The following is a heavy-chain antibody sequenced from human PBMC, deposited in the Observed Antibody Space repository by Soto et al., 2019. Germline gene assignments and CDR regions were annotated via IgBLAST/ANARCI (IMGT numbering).Heavy chain of an antibody. CDR3: TRGMTSVYYAYFDY. CDR2: MSPNSGNT. J-gene: IGHJ4*02. CDR1: GYTFISSD. V-gene: IGHV1-8*01. D-gene: IGHD3-22*01. Sequence: ASVKVSCKASGYTFISSDINWVRQAPGQGPEWMGWMSPNSGNTHYAQKFQGRVTMTRNTSIGTVYMELSSLRSEDTAVYYCTRGMTSVYYAYFDYWGQGTPVTVSS.